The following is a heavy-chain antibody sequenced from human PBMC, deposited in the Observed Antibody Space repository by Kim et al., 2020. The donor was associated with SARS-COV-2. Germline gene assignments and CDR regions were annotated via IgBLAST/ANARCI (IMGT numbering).Heavy chain of an antibody. Sequence: GESLKISCKGSGYSFTSYWIGWVRQMPGKGLEWMGIIYPGDSDTRYSPSFQGQVTISADKSISTAYLQWSSLKASDTAMYYCAIWFGEDPRKRPEYYYYYGMDVWGQGTTVTVSS. D-gene: IGHD3-10*01. CDR2: IYPGDSDT. CDR3: AIWFGEDPRKRPEYYYYYGMDV. V-gene: IGHV5-51*01. CDR1: GYSFTSYW. J-gene: IGHJ6*02.